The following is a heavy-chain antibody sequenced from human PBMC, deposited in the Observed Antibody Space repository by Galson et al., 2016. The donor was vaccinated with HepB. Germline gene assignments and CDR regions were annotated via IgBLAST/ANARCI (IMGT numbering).Heavy chain of an antibody. CDR2: ITSTSSII. CDR3: ARVAYGSGSYYKFFDY. V-gene: IGHV3-48*04. J-gene: IGHJ4*02. D-gene: IGHD3-10*01. Sequence: SLRLSCAASGFTFSSYSMIWVRRAPGKGLEWVSYITSTSSIISYADSVRGRFTVSRDNAKNSLFRHRNSLRAGDTALYFCARVAYGSGSYYKFFDYWGQGTLVTVSS. CDR1: GFTFSSYS.